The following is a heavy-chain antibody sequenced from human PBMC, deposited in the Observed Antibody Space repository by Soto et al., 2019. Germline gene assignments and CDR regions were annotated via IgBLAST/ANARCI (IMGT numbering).Heavy chain of an antibody. J-gene: IGHJ4*02. D-gene: IGHD1-26*01. Sequence: GRYLRLSCAASGFTFSTYGMNWVRQAPVNGLEWVAVMWYDGTNEKYADSVKGRFTISRDNSKSTLYLQMNSLRAEDTGVYYCASTDCSISTCPSDLVGATPREYWGKGTPVTISA. CDR2: MWYDGTNE. CDR1: GFTFSTYG. CDR3: ASTDCSISTCPSDLVGATPREY. V-gene: IGHV3-33*03.